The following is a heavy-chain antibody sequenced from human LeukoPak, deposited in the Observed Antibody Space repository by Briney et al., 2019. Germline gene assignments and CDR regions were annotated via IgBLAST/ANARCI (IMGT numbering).Heavy chain of an antibody. Sequence: PSETLSLTCTVSGGSISSSSYYWGWIRQPPGKGLERIGSIYYSGSTYYNPSLKSRVTISVDTSKNQFSLKLSSVTAADTAVYYCARDQQQLRYAMDVWGQGTTVTVSS. J-gene: IGHJ6*02. CDR1: GGSISSSSYY. CDR2: IYYSGST. D-gene: IGHD6-13*01. V-gene: IGHV4-39*07. CDR3: ARDQQQLRYAMDV.